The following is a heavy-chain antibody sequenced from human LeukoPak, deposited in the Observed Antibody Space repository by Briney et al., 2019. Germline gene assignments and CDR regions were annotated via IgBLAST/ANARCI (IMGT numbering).Heavy chain of an antibody. CDR2: IIPIFGTA. CDR1: GGTFSSYA. D-gene: IGHD2-2*01. V-gene: IGHV1-69*01. Sequence: GASVKVSCKASGGTFSSYAISWVRQAPGQGLEWMGGIIPIFGTANYAQKFQGRVTITADESTSTAYMELSSLRSEDTAVYYCARVRVPAAMPPGDVWGKGTTVTVSS. CDR3: ARVRVPAAMPPGDV. J-gene: IGHJ6*04.